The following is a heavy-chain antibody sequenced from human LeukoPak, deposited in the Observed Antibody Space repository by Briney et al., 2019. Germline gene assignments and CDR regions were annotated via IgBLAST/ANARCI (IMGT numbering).Heavy chain of an antibody. CDR2: ISSSSSTI. Sequence: GGSLRFSCAASGFTFSSYSMNWVRQAPGKGLEWVSYISSSSSTIYYADAVKGRFTISRDNAKNSLYLQMNSLRAEDTAVYYCARDGIYMDVWGKGTTVTVSS. J-gene: IGHJ6*03. CDR3: ARDGIYMDV. V-gene: IGHV3-48*01. D-gene: IGHD1-26*01. CDR1: GFTFSSYS.